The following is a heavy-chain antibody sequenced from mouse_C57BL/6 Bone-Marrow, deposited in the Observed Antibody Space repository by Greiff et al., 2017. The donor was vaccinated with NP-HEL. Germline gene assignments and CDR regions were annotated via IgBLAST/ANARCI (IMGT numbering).Heavy chain of an antibody. CDR2: INPNNGGT. CDR3: AREEKRYFDV. Sequence: EVQLQQSGPELVKPGASVKISCKASGYTFTDYYMNWVKQSHGKSLEWIGDINPNNGGTSYNQKFKGKATLTVDKSSSTAYMELRSLTSEDSAGYYCAREEKRYFDVWGTGTTVTVSS. J-gene: IGHJ1*03. CDR1: GYTFTDYY. V-gene: IGHV1-26*01.